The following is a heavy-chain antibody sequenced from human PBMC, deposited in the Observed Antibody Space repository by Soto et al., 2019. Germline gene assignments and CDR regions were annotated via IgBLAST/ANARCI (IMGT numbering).Heavy chain of an antibody. CDR3: ARALSSAAGLYFDF. V-gene: IGHV4-4*07. CDR2: FSLSGTT. Sequence: SETLSLTCTVSGASITGSFFWSWIRQPAGKGLEWIGRFSLSGTTNYNPSLKSRVTMSIDTSNNQFSLKLSSLTAADTAVYYCARALSSAAGLYFDFWGQGTLVTVSS. J-gene: IGHJ4*02. D-gene: IGHD6-13*01. CDR1: GASITGSFF.